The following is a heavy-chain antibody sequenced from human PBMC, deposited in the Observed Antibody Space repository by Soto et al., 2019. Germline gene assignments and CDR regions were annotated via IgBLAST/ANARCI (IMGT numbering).Heavy chain of an antibody. CDR2: IYYSGST. J-gene: IGHJ5*02. V-gene: IGHV4-31*03. CDR1: GGSISSGGYY. CDR3: ARDSGPYSSGWKGGNRADPNWFDP. Sequence: SETLSLTCTVSGGSISSGGYYWSWIRQHPGKGLEWIGYIYYSGSTYYNPSLKSRVTISVDTSKNQFSLKLSSVTAAATAVYYCARDSGPYSSGWKGGNRADPNWFDPWGQGTLVTVSS. D-gene: IGHD6-19*01.